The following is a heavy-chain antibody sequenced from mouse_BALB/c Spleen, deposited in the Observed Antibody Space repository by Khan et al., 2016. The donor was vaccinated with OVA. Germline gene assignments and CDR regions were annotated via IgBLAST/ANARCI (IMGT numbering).Heavy chain of an antibody. CDR1: GFSLTDYG. Sequence: QVQLKESGPGLVAPSQSLSITCTVSGFSLTDYGVSWIRQPPGKGLEWLGLIWGGGTTYYNSVLNSRLSISKDNSKSQVFLKMNSLQTDDTAMYDCAKLRWSHYYALDYWGQGTSVTVSS. D-gene: IGHD1-1*02. CDR3: AKLRWSHYYALDY. V-gene: IGHV2-6-5*01. CDR2: IWGGGTT. J-gene: IGHJ4*01.